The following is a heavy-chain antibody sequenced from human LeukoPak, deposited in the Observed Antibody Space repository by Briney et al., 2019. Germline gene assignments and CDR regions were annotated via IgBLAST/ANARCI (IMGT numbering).Heavy chain of an antibody. Sequence: PGGSLRLSCAASGFTFSNAWMSWVRQAPGKGLEWVGRIKSKTDGGTTDYAAPVKGRFTISRDDSKNTLYLQMNSLKTEDTAVYYCTTGAAADDYFDYWGQGTPVTVSS. V-gene: IGHV3-15*01. D-gene: IGHD6-13*01. CDR2: IKSKTDGGTT. CDR3: TTGAAADDYFDY. J-gene: IGHJ4*02. CDR1: GFTFSNAW.